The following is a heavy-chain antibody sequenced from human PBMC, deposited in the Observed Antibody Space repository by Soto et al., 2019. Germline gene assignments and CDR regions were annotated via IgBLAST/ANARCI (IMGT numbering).Heavy chain of an antibody. CDR3: ARELSISTNCTRPVCYYYYGMDV. J-gene: IGHJ6*02. D-gene: IGHD2-2*01. V-gene: IGHV3-33*01. CDR2: IWYDGSNK. CDR1: GFTFSNYG. Sequence: QVQLVESGGGVVQPGRSLRLSCAASGFTFSNYGMHWVRQAPGKGLEWVAIIWYDGSNKYYADSVKGRFTISRDNSKNTLYLQMNRLRAEDTAVYYCARELSISTNCTRPVCYYYYGMDVWGQGTTVTVSS.